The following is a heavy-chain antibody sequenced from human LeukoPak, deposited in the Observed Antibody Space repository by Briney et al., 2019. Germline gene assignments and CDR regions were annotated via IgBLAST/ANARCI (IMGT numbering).Heavy chain of an antibody. J-gene: IGHJ4*02. V-gene: IGHV4-34*01. D-gene: IGHD2-21*02. Sequence: SETLSLTCAVSGVSFDDYYWAWVRQTPGKGLEWIGEINHSGYTNDSPSLRSRVTLSIDTSRRQSSLNLRSVTVADAGTYYCTRMTAGHDYWGQGTLVTVSS. CDR2: INHSGYT. CDR1: GVSFDDYY. CDR3: TRMTAGHDY.